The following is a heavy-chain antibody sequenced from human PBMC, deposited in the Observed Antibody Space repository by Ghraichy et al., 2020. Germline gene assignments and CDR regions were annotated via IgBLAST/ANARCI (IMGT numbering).Heavy chain of an antibody. CDR1: GFSFSNHA. CDR3: AKADSSWYYPSFPS. V-gene: IGHV3-23*01. J-gene: IGHJ5*02. Sequence: GGSLRLSCTASGFSFSNHAMTWVRQTPGKGLDWVSIISYSGDKTNYADSVKGRFTISRDNSKNTLYLQMNSLRAEDTAVYYCAKADSSWYYPSFPSWGQGTLVAVSS. CDR2: ISYSGDKT. D-gene: IGHD6-13*01.